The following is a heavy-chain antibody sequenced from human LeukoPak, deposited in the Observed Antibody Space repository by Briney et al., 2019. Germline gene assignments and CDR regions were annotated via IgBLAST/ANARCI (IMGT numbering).Heavy chain of an antibody. D-gene: IGHD5-18*01. Sequence: ASVKVSCKASGYTFTSYGISWVRQAPGQGLEWMGWISAYNGNTNYAQKLQGRVTMTTDTSTSTAYMELRSLRSDDTAVYYCARLLWMQLWWDFDYWGQGTLVTVSS. V-gene: IGHV1-18*01. CDR3: ARLLWMQLWWDFDY. CDR1: GYTFTSYG. J-gene: IGHJ4*02. CDR2: ISAYNGNT.